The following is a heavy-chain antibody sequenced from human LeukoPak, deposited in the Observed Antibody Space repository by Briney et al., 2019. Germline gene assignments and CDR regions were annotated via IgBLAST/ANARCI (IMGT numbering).Heavy chain of an antibody. J-gene: IGHJ4*02. CDR2: INHSGST. CDR1: GGSFSGYY. V-gene: IGHV4-34*01. D-gene: IGHD4-11*01. CDR3: ARGSRGPRPHYSNYGKFDY. Sequence: SETLSLTCAVYGGSFSGYYWSWIRQPPGKGLEWIGEINHSGSTNYNPSLKSRVTISVDTSKNQFSLKLSSVTAADTAVYYCARGSRGPRPHYSNYGKFDYWAREPWSPSPQ.